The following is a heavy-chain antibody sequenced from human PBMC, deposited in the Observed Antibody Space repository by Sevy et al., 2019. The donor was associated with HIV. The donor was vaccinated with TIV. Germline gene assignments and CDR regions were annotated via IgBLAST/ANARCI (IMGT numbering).Heavy chain of an antibody. CDR1: GFTFTNAW. V-gene: IGHV3-15*07. J-gene: IGHJ5*02. CDR3: ARGRGVFGAVAINWFDP. Sequence: GGSLRLSCAASGFTFTNAWMNWVRQVPGKGLEWVGRIKSETYSGTTDYAAPVKGRFTISRDDSDNTLYLQMNSLKTEDTAVYYCARGRGVFGAVAINWFDPWGQGALVTVSS. D-gene: IGHD3-3*01. CDR2: IKSETYSGTT.